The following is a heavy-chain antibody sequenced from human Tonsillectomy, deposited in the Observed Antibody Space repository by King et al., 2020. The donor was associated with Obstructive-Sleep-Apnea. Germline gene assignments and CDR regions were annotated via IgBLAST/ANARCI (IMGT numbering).Heavy chain of an antibody. D-gene: IGHD6-13*01. CDR1: GFTFDDYA. CDR2: ISWNSGSI. CDR3: ACIAAAGLFDY. J-gene: IGHJ4*02. V-gene: IGHV3-9*01. Sequence: DVQLVESGGGLVQPGRSLRLSCAASGFTFDDYAMHWVRQAPGKGLEWVSGISWNSGSIGYADSVKGRFTISRDNAKNSPYLQMNSLRAEDTALYYCACIAAAGLFDYWGQGTLVTVSS.